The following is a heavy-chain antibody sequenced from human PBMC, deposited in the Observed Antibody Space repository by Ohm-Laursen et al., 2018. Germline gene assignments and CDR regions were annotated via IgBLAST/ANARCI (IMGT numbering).Heavy chain of an antibody. CDR1: GYTFNSYG. D-gene: IGHD6-19*01. CDR2: ISAYNGNT. Sequence: SVKVSCKASGYTFNSYGISWVRQAPGQGLEWMGWISAYNGNTNYAQKLQGRVTMTTDTSTSTAYMELRSLRSDDTAVYYCARVGKSIAVAGRNFDYWGQGTLVTVSS. CDR3: ARVGKSIAVAGRNFDY. J-gene: IGHJ4*02. V-gene: IGHV1-18*01.